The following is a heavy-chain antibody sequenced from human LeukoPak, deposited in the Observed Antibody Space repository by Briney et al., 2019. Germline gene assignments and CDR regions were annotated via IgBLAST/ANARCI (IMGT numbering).Heavy chain of an antibody. J-gene: IGHJ4*02. V-gene: IGHV3-7*01. Sequence: GGSLRLSCSASGFTFSSYWVTWVRQAPGKGLEWVANVKQDGSEKNYVDSVKGRFTISRDNAKNSLYLQMNSLRVDDTAVYYCATLSDAIAAAGTRNYWGQGTLVTVSS. CDR3: ATLSDAIAAAGTRNY. CDR2: VKQDGSEK. CDR1: GFTFSSYW. D-gene: IGHD6-13*01.